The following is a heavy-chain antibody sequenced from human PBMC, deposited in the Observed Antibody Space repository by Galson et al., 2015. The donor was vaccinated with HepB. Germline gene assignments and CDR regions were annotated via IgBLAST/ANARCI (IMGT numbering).Heavy chain of an antibody. V-gene: IGHV1-18*01. CDR3: VRVKGSNFDAFDI. J-gene: IGHJ3*02. CDR2: ISTYNGNT. Sequence: SVKVSCKASGYTFTNYAATWVQQAPGQGLEWMGWISTYNGNTNYAQKLRGRVTMTTDTSTSTSYMELRSLRSDDTAVYYCVRVKGSNFDAFDIWGQGTRVTVSS. CDR1: GYTFTNYA. D-gene: IGHD1-7*01.